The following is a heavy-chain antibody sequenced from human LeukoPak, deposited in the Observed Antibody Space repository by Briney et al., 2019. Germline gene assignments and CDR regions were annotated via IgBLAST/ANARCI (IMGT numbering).Heavy chain of an antibody. CDR2: IYYSGST. J-gene: IGHJ4*02. D-gene: IGHD4-23*01. V-gene: IGHV4-59*08. Sequence: SETLSLTCTVSGGSISSYYWSWIRQPSGKGLEWIGYIYYSGSTNYNPSLKSRVTISVDTSKNQFSLKLSSVTAADTAVYYCARGGVFSAVGFDYWGQGTLVTVSS. CDR3: ARGGVFSAVGFDY. CDR1: GGSISSYY.